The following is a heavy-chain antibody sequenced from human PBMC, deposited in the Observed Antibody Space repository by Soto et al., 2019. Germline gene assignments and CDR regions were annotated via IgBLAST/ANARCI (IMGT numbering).Heavy chain of an antibody. V-gene: IGHV5-51*01. CDR3: ARFSGGYSGYGPSYYYGMDV. D-gene: IGHD5-12*01. CDR1: GYSFTSYW. Sequence: PGESLKISCKCSGYSFTSYWIGWVRQMPGKGLEWMGIIYPGDSDTRYSPSFQGQVTISADKSISTAYLQWSSLKASDTAMYYCARFSGGYSGYGPSYYYGMDVWGQGTTVTVSS. J-gene: IGHJ6*02. CDR2: IYPGDSDT.